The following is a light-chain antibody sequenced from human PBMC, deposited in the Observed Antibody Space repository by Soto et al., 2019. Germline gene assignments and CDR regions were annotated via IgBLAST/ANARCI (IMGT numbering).Light chain of an antibody. Sequence: QSVLTQPPSVSGSPGQSVTISCTGASSDLGRYNRVSWYQQPPGTAPKLLIYEVRNRPSGVPDRFSGSKSANMASLTISGLQAEDEADYYCSLYTSSSTFVFGTGTKVTVL. CDR2: EVR. CDR1: SSDLGRYNR. CDR3: SLYTSSSTFV. J-gene: IGLJ1*01. V-gene: IGLV2-18*01.